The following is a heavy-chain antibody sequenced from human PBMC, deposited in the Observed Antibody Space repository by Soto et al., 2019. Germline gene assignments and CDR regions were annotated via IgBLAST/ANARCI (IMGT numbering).Heavy chain of an antibody. CDR1: GVSISDYY. CDR3: ASEGTAMKLHY. CDR2: IFPSGST. Sequence: SETLSLTCTVSGVSISDYYWTWIRQPAGKGLEWIGRIFPSGSTNYNPSLRGRVTMSVDTSKNLFSLKLNSVTAADTALYYCASEGTAMKLHYWGQGTLVTVSS. J-gene: IGHJ4*02. V-gene: IGHV4-4*07. D-gene: IGHD5-18*01.